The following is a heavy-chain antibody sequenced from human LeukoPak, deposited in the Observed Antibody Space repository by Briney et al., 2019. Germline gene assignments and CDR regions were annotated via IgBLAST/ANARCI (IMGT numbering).Heavy chain of an antibody. J-gene: IGHJ3*02. Sequence: SETLSLTCTVAGRSISGSYWSWIRQPPGKGLEWIGSIYYSGSTNYNPSLKSRATILVNTSNNQFSLRLNSVTAADTAVYYCARENTMVRGAFDAFDIWGQGTMVTVSS. CDR3: ARENTMVRGAFDAFDI. CDR1: GRSISGSY. CDR2: IYYSGST. V-gene: IGHV4-59*01. D-gene: IGHD3-10*01.